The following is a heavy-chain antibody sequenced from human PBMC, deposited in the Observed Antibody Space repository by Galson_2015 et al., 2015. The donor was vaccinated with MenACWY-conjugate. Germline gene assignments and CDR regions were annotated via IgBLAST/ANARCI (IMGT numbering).Heavy chain of an antibody. Sequence: SLRLSCAASGFTFSRYAMHWVRQAPGKGLEWVAVIWYDGSKTYYADSVKGRFTISRDNNKNSLYLQMDSLRTEDTALYYCAKDATSQYSTSPGVYFDYWGQGTLVTVSS. CDR1: GFTFSRYA. D-gene: IGHD6-6*01. CDR3: AKDATSQYSTSPGVYFDY. CDR2: IWYDGSKT. V-gene: IGHV3-33*03. J-gene: IGHJ4*02.